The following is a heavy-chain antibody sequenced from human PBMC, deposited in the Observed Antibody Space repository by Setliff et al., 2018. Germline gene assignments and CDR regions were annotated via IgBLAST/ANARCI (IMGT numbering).Heavy chain of an antibody. D-gene: IGHD3-3*01. J-gene: IGHJ6*02. V-gene: IGHV3-33*06. CDR3: AKDPTSRYYNFWSGYFTDDSYYYYGMDV. Sequence: GGSLRLSCAASGFTFSSYGMHWVRQAPGKGLEWVEVIWDDGSNKYYAESVKGRFTISRDNSKNTLYLQMNSLRAEDTAVYYCAKDPTSRYYNFWSGYFTDDSYYYYGMDVWGQATTVTVSS. CDR1: GFTFSSYG. CDR2: IWDDGSNK.